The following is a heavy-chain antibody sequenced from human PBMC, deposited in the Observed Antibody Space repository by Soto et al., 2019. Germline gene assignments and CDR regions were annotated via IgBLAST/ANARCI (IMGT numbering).Heavy chain of an antibody. V-gene: IGHV3-9*01. CDR2: IYYNSNRI. J-gene: IGHJ6*04. Sequence: EVQLVESGGGLVQPGGSLRLSCVGSGSSLQDYAMHWVRQAPGKGLAWVSGIYYNSNRIDYADSVRGRFTISRDNARNSLYLQMNSLRTKDTAFYYCGKDISPGGMDVWGRGIMVTVSS. CDR1: GSSLQDYA. CDR3: GKDISPGGMDV.